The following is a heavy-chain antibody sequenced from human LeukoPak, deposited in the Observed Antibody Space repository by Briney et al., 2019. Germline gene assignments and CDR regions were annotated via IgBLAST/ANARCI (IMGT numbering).Heavy chain of an antibody. CDR3: ARQGGTGGWDYSNLQNWFDP. CDR2: TYYSGST. Sequence: PSETLSLTCTVSGGSISSSSYYWGWIRQPPGKGLEWIGSTYYSGSTYYNPSLKSRVTISVDTSKNQFSLKLSSVTAADTAVYYCARQGGTGGWDYSNLQNWFDPWGQGTLVTVSS. V-gene: IGHV4-39*01. D-gene: IGHD4-11*01. CDR1: GGSISSSSYY. J-gene: IGHJ5*02.